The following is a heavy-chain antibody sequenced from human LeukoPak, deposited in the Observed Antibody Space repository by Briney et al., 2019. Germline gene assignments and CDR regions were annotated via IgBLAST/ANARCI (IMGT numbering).Heavy chain of an antibody. CDR3: ARVSAAAGVDC. CDR1: GGSISSYY. D-gene: IGHD6-13*01. V-gene: IGHV4-59*01. J-gene: IGHJ4*02. CDR2: IYYSGST. Sequence: SETLSLTCTVSGGSISSYYWSWIRQPPGKGLEWIGYIYYSGSTNYNPSLKSRVTISVDTSKNQFSLKLRSGTAADTAVYYCARVSAAAGVDCWGQGTLVTVSS.